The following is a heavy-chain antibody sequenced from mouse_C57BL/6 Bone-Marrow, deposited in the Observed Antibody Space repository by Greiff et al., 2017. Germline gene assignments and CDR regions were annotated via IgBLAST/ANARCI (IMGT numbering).Heavy chain of an antibody. CDR3: ARRDYSNYFYWYFDV. D-gene: IGHD2-5*01. J-gene: IGHJ1*03. CDR2: IYPGDGDT. CDR1: GYAFSSYW. V-gene: IGHV1-80*01. Sequence: VQLQESGAELVKPGASVKISCKASGYAFSSYWMNWVKQRPGKGLEWIGQIYPGDGDTNYNGKFKGKATLTADKSSSTAYMQLSSLTSEDSAVYFCARRDYSNYFYWYFDVWGTGTTVTVSS.